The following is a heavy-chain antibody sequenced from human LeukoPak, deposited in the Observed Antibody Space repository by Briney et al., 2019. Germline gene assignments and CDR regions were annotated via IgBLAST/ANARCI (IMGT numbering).Heavy chain of an antibody. CDR1: GFTFSTCA. Sequence: GGSLRLSCAASGFTFSTCAMHWVRQAPGKGLEYVSTISSNGDSTYYADSVEGRFTISRDNSKNTLFLQMGSLRAEDMAVYYCARSLYYSGSGSFLDYWGQGALVTVSS. D-gene: IGHD3-10*01. CDR3: ARSLYYSGSGSFLDY. J-gene: IGHJ4*02. V-gene: IGHV3-64*02. CDR2: ISSNGDST.